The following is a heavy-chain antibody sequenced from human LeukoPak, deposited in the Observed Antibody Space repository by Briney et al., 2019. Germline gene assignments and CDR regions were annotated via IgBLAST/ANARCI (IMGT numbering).Heavy chain of an antibody. CDR1: GYSFTSYW. CDR2: IYPGDSRT. V-gene: IGHV5-51*01. Sequence: GGSLKISCKGSGYSFTSYWISWVRQTPGKGLEWMGVIYPGDSRTRYNPSFEGQVTISADKSINTAYLQWSSLKASDTAMYYCACREFYSPWPGPWGQGTLVTVSS. D-gene: IGHD5-18*01. J-gene: IGHJ5*02. CDR3: ACREFYSPWPGP.